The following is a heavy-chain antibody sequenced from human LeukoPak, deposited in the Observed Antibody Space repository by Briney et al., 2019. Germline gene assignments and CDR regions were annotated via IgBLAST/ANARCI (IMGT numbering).Heavy chain of an antibody. J-gene: IGHJ3*02. D-gene: IGHD6-19*01. CDR1: GFTFSTYA. V-gene: IGHV3-48*04. CDR3: ARDEGLYSSGWYGAFDI. Sequence: PGGSLRLSCEASGFTFSTYAMNWVRQSPGKGLEWVSYISSSSSSSIYYADSVKGRFTISRDNAKNSLYLQMSSLRVEDTAVYYCARDEGLYSSGWYGAFDIWGQGTMVTVSS. CDR2: ISSSSSSSI.